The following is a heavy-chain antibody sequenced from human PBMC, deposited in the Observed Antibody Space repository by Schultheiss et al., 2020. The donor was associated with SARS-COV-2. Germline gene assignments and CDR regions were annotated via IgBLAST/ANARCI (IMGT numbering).Heavy chain of an antibody. CDR2: IYHSGST. D-gene: IGHD5-24*01. V-gene: IGHV4-39*07. J-gene: IGHJ6*02. CDR3: ARDARYGFRGRSERGMDV. CDR1: GGSISSGGYY. Sequence: GSLRLSCTVSGGSISSGGYYWSWIRQHPGKGLEWIGSIYHSGSTYYNPSLKSRVTISVDTSKNQFSLKLSSVTAADTAVYYCARDARYGFRGRSERGMDVWGQGTTVTVAS.